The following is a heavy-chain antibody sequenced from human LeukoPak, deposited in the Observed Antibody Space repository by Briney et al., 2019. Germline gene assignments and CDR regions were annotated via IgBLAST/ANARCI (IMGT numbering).Heavy chain of an antibody. CDR1: GYTFGAYY. J-gene: IGHJ4*02. D-gene: IGHD3-10*01. Sequence: ASVKVSCKASGYTFGAYYMYWVRQAPGQGLEWMGWIRPNSGGTNYTQKFQGRVTMTRDTSINTAYMELSRLTSDGTAVYCCASEAMGSITMVRGVMDYWGQGTLVTVSS. V-gene: IGHV1-2*02. CDR3: ASEAMGSITMVRGVMDY. CDR2: IRPNSGGT.